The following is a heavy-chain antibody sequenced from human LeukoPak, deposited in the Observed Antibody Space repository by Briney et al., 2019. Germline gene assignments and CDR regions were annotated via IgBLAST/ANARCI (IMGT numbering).Heavy chain of an antibody. CDR1: GYTFTGYY. Sequence: ASVKVSCKASGYTFTGYYMHWVRQAPGQGLEWMGWINPNSGGTNYAQRFQGRVTMTRDTSIGTAYMELSRLRSDDTAVYYCAGDQAYYYGTGSTEPFDLWGQGTLVTVSS. D-gene: IGHD3-10*01. J-gene: IGHJ4*02. V-gene: IGHV1-2*02. CDR2: INPNSGGT. CDR3: AGDQAYYYGTGSTEPFDL.